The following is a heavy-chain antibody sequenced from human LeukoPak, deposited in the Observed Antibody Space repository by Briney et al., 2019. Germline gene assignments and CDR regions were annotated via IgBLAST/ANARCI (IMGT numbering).Heavy chain of an antibody. D-gene: IGHD6-19*01. V-gene: IGHV1-18*01. CDR3: ARAASGRYRGFHDY. CDR2: ISAYNGNT. Sequence: RRASVKVSCKASGYTFTSYGNSWVRQAPGQGLEWMGWISAYNGNTNYAQKLQGRVTMTTDTSTSTAYMELRSLRSDDTAVYYCARAASGRYRGFHDYWGQGTLVTVSS. CDR1: GYTFTSYG. J-gene: IGHJ4*02.